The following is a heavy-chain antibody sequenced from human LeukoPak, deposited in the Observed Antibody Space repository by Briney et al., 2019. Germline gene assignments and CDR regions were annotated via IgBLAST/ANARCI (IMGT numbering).Heavy chain of an antibody. V-gene: IGHV3-23*01. CDR2: INGGGVNT. CDR3: AKDKDRGYCSSTSCYNFDY. CDR1: GFTFSSYA. D-gene: IGHD2-2*01. Sequence: GGSLRLSCAASGFTFSSYAMSWVRQAPGKGLEWVSTINGGGVNTHYADSVGGRFTISRDNSKNTLFLQMNSLRDEDTAVYYCAKDKDRGYCSSTSCYNFDYWGQGTLVTVSS. J-gene: IGHJ4*02.